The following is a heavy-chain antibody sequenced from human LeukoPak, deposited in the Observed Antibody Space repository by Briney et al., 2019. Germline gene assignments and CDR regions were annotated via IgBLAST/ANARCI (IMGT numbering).Heavy chain of an antibody. V-gene: IGHV3-48*01. CDR3: ARETAMVRGVTGRWFDP. D-gene: IGHD3-10*01. J-gene: IGHJ5*02. CDR1: GFSFSDYS. Sequence: GGSLRLSCAASGFSFSDYSMNWVRQAPGKGLEWVSYISSSSSTIYHADSVKGRFTISRDNAKNSLYLQMNSLRAEDTAVYYCARETAMVRGVTGRWFDPWGQGTLVTVSS. CDR2: ISSSSSTI.